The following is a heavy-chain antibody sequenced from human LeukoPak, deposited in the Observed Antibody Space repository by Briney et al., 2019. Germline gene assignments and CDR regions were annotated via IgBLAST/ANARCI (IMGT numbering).Heavy chain of an antibody. CDR1: GFTFSKAR. V-gene: IGHV3-15*01. Sequence: GGSLRPSCAASGFTFSKARMSWVRQATGKGLVWLVRTKSKTDGGTTEYSGGVKGRITSSRGDSKKKLYLQMNSLKTDDTAVYFCTPRRPWGGYESLSEYWGQGTLVTVSS. CDR3: TPRRPWGGYESLSEY. D-gene: IGHD5-12*01. CDR2: TKSKTDGGTT. J-gene: IGHJ4*02.